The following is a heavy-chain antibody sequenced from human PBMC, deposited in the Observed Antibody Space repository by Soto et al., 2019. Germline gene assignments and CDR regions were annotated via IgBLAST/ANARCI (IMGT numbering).Heavy chain of an antibody. CDR2: IYYSGST. V-gene: IGHV4-39*01. CDR3: ARHGGYYYYYMDV. Sequence: QLQLQESGPGLVKPSETLSLTCTVSGGSISSSSYYWGWIRQPPGKGLEWIGRIYYSGSTYYNPSLKSRVTISVDTSKNQCSLKLSSVTAADTAVYYCARHGGYYYYYMDVWGKGTTVTVSS. CDR1: GGSISSSSYY. J-gene: IGHJ6*03.